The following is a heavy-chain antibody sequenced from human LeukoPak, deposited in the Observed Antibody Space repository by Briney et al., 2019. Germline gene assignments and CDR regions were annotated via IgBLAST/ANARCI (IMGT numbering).Heavy chain of an antibody. CDR1: GFTFSSYA. CDR2: ISYDGSNK. D-gene: IGHD3-16*01. J-gene: IGHJ3*02. V-gene: IGHV3-30-3*01. CDR3: ARERLGSSPVDI. Sequence: GGSLRLSCAAPGFTFSSYAMHWGRQAPGKGLEWVEVISYDGSNKYYADSVKGRFTISRDNSKNTLYLQMNSLRAEDTAVYYCARERLGSSPVDIWGQGTMVTVSS.